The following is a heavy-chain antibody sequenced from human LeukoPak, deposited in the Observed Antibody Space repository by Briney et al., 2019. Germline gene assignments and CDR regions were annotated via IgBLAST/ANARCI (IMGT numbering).Heavy chain of an antibody. Sequence: GASVKVSCKASGYTFTGYYMHWVRQAPGQGLEWMGWINPNSGGTNYAQKFQGRVTMTRDTSISTAYMELSRLRSDDTAVYYCARGRGYSGYGKANWFDPWGQGTLVTVSS. J-gene: IGHJ5*02. CDR3: ARGRGYSGYGKANWFDP. V-gene: IGHV1-2*02. CDR1: GYTFTGYY. D-gene: IGHD5-12*01. CDR2: INPNSGGT.